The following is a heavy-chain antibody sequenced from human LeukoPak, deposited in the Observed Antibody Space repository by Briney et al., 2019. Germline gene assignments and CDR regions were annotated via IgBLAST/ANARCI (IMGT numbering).Heavy chain of an antibody. CDR2: IYYSGST. CDR1: GGSISSYY. J-gene: IGHJ5*02. Sequence: PSETLSLTCTVSGGSISSYYWSWIRQPPGKGLEWIGYIYYSGSTNYNPSLKSRVTISVDTSKNQFSLKLSSVTAADTAVYYCARVVRVGSGWYGGWFDPWGQGTLVTVSS. V-gene: IGHV4-59*01. D-gene: IGHD6-19*01. CDR3: ARVVRVGSGWYGGWFDP.